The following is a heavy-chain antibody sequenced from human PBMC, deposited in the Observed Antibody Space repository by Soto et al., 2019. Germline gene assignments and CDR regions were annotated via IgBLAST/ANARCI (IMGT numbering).Heavy chain of an antibody. Sequence: ASVKVSCKASGYTFTGYYLHWVRQAPGQGLEWMGWINPNSGGTNYAQKFQGRVTMTRDTSISTAYMELRRLRSDDTAVYYCARDRIFGVVIWFDPWGQGTLVTVSS. D-gene: IGHD3-3*02. CDR3: ARDRIFGVVIWFDP. V-gene: IGHV1-2*02. CDR2: INPNSGGT. J-gene: IGHJ5*02. CDR1: GYTFTGYY.